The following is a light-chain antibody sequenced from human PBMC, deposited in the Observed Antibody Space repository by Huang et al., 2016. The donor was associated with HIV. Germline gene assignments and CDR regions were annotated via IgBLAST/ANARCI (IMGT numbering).Light chain of an antibody. CDR3: QQYGSPVA. Sequence: EIVLTQSPGTLSLSPGERATLSCRASQSVSSDYLAWYQQKPGQAPRLLIHGASSRATGIPDRFSGSGSGTDFTLTISRLEPEDFAMYYCQQYGSPVAFGLGTKVEIK. J-gene: IGKJ1*01. CDR2: GAS. V-gene: IGKV3-20*01. CDR1: QSVSSDY.